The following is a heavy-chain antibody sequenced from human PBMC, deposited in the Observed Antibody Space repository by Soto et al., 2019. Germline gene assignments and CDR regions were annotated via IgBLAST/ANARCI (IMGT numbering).Heavy chain of an antibody. D-gene: IGHD2-2*01. V-gene: IGHV3-33*01. CDR2: IWYDGSNT. CDR3: ARDHLRYQRLLWGDSGRSDDAFDI. CDR1: GFTFSTYG. Sequence: GGSLRLSCAASGFTFSTYGMHWVRQAPGKGLEWVAVIWYDGSNTYYADSVTGRFTISRDNSKNTLYLHMNSLRAEATAVYYFARDHLRYQRLLWGDSGRSDDAFDIWVQGTMVTVSS. J-gene: IGHJ3*02.